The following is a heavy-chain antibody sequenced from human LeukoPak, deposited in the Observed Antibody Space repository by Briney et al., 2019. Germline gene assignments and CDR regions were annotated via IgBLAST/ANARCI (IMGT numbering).Heavy chain of an antibody. Sequence: SETLSLTCSVSGGSISSYYWSWIRQPPGKGLEWIGYIFYSGSTNYNPSLKSRGTISVDTSKNQFSLKLSSVTAADTAVYYCARHTRGGGSCYDYWGQGTLVTVSS. CDR3: ARHTRGGGSCYDY. J-gene: IGHJ4*02. V-gene: IGHV4-59*08. CDR1: GGSISSYY. D-gene: IGHD2-15*01. CDR2: IFYSGST.